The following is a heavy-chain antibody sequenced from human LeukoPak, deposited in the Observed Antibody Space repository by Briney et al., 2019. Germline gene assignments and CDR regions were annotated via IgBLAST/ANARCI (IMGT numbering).Heavy chain of an antibody. D-gene: IGHD3-10*01. CDR1: GGTFSSYA. J-gene: IGHJ6*03. CDR3: AIGLGSYWPDYYYYYMDV. V-gene: IGHV1-69*06. Sequence: SVKVSCKASGGTFSSYAISWVRQARGQGLEWMGGIISIFGTANYAQKFQGRVTITADKSTSTAYMELSSLRSEDTAVYYCAIGLGSYWPDYYYYYMDVWGKGTTVTVSS. CDR2: IISIFGTA.